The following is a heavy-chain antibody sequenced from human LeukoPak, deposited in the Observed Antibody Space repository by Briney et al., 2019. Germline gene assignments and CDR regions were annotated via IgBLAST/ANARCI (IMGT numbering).Heavy chain of an antibody. D-gene: IGHD3-16*02. CDR2: IYTSGST. CDR3: ARDPSFGGVIVRLPAPFFDL. V-gene: IGHV4-4*07. CDR1: GGSISSYY. J-gene: IGHJ2*01. Sequence: PSETLSLTCTVSGGSISSYYRSWIRQPAGKGLEWIGRIYTSGSTNYNPSLKSRVTMSVATSQNRFSLKLSSVTAADTAVYYCARDPSFGGVIVRLPAPFFDLWGRGTLVTVSS.